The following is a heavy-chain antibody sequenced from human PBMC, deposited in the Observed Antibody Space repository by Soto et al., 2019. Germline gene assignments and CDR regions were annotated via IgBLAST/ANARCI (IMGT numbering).Heavy chain of an antibody. V-gene: IGHV4-59*01. J-gene: IGHJ4*02. CDR3: ARVPHSSGWYSGIDY. D-gene: IGHD6-19*01. CDR2: IYYSGST. Sequence: QVQLQESGPGLVKPSETLSLTCTVSGGSISSYYWSWIRQPPGKGLEWIGYIYYSGSTNYNPSLKSRVTISVDTSKNQFSLKLSSVTAADTAVYYCARVPHSSGWYSGIDYWGQGTLVTVSS. CDR1: GGSISSYY.